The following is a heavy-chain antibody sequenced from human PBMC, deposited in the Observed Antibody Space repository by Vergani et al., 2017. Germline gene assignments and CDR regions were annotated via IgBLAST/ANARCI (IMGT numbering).Heavy chain of an antibody. Sequence: EVQLVESGGGLVQPGGSLRLSCSASGFTFSSYAMHWVRQAPGKGLEYVSAISSNGGSTYYADSVKGRFTISRDNSKNTLYLQMSSLRAEDTAVYYCVKAYYYGSGSYLDYWGQGTLVTVSS. CDR2: ISSNGGST. CDR3: VKAYYYGSGSYLDY. D-gene: IGHD3-10*01. V-gene: IGHV3-64D*06. J-gene: IGHJ4*02. CDR1: GFTFSSYA.